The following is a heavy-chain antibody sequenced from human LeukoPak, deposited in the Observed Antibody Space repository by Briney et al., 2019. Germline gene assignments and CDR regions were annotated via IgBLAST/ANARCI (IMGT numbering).Heavy chain of an antibody. D-gene: IGHD3-16*02. CDR2: IYPGDSDT. Sequence: GESLKISCKGSGYIFTSYWIGWVRQLPGKGLEWMGIIYPGDSDTRYSPSFQGQVTISADKSISTAYLQWSSLKASDTAMYYCARLWYYDYVWGSYRQDDAFDIWGQGTMVTVSS. CDR1: GYIFTSYW. J-gene: IGHJ3*02. V-gene: IGHV5-51*01. CDR3: ARLWYYDYVWGSYRQDDAFDI.